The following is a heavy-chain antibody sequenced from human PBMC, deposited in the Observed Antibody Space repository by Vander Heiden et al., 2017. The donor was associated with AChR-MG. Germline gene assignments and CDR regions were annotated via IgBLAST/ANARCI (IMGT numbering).Heavy chain of an antibody. CDR3: AKSDTDGGNYYYYYMDV. V-gene: IGHV3-9*01. D-gene: IGHD1-26*01. CDR2: ISWKSGSI. CDR1: GFTFDAYA. Sequence: EVQLVESGGGLVQPARSMRLPCAASGFTFDAYAMHWVRQAPGKGLEWVSGISWKSGSIGYADSVKGRFTISRDNAKNSLYLQMNSLRAEDTALYYCAKSDTDGGNYYYYYMDVWCKVTTVTVSS. J-gene: IGHJ6*03.